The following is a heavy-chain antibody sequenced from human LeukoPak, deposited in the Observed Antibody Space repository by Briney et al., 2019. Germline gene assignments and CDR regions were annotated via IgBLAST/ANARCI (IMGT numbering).Heavy chain of an antibody. D-gene: IGHD5-18*01. J-gene: IGHJ4*02. CDR3: ARQETWIQLWSLDY. CDR1: GFTFRSYE. V-gene: IGHV3-48*03. CDR2: ISGSDSTI. Sequence: GGSLRLSCAASGFTFRSYEMNWVRQAPGKGLEWVSYISGSDSTIYYADSVKGRFTISRDNAKNSLYLQMNSLRAEDTAVYYCARQETWIQLWSLDYWGQGTLVTVSS.